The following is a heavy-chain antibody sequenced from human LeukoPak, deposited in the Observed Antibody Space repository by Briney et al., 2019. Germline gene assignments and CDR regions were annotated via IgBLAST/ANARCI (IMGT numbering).Heavy chain of an antibody. CDR3: ANDPRIAVAGNDGGDY. J-gene: IGHJ4*02. CDR1: GFTFSNYV. V-gene: IGHV3-30*18. D-gene: IGHD6-19*01. Sequence: PGGSLRLSCAASGFTFSNYVMHWVRQAPGKGLEWVAFISYDGSNKYYADSVKGRFTISRDNSKNTLYLRMNSLRAEDTAVYYCANDPRIAVAGNDGGDYWGQGTLVTVSS. CDR2: ISYDGSNK.